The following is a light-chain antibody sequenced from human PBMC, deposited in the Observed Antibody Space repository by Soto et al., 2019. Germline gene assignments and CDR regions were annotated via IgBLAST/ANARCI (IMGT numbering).Light chain of an antibody. CDR2: GAS. Sequence: DIVLTQSPGTLSLSPGERATLSCRASQSVSGSFLAWYQQKPGQAPRLLIYGASIRATGIPDKFIGSGSGSDFSLTISRLEPDDSAVYYCQQYGKSPGFFTFGPGTKVDIK. J-gene: IGKJ3*01. CDR1: QSVSGSF. CDR3: QQYGKSPGFFT. V-gene: IGKV3-20*01.